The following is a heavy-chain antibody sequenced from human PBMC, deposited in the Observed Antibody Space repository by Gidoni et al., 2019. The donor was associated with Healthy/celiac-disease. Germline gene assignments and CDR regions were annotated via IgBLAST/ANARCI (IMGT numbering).Heavy chain of an antibody. CDR2: IYSGGST. J-gene: IGHJ3*02. CDR3: ARDRPYGSGSYYLDDAFDI. CDR1: GFIVSSNY. V-gene: IGHV3-66*02. D-gene: IGHD3-10*01. Sequence: EVQLVESGGGLVQPGGSLRLSCAASGFIVSSNYMSWVRQAPGKGLEWVSVIYSGGSTYYVDSVKGRFTISRDNSKNTLYLQMNSLRAEDTAVYYCARDRPYGSGSYYLDDAFDIWGQGTMVTVSS.